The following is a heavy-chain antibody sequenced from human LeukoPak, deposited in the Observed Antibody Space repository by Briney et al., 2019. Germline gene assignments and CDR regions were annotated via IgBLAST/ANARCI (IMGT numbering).Heavy chain of an antibody. D-gene: IGHD2-21*02. J-gene: IGHJ6*02. CDR2: INAGNGNT. V-gene: IGHV1-3*01. Sequence: ASVKVSCKASGYTFTSYAIHWVRQAPGQRLEWMGWINAGNGNTKYSQKFQGRVTITRDTSASTAYMELSSLRSEDTAVYYCARGCGGDCYYYYGMDVWGQGTMVTVSS. CDR1: GYTFTSYA. CDR3: ARGCGGDCYYYYGMDV.